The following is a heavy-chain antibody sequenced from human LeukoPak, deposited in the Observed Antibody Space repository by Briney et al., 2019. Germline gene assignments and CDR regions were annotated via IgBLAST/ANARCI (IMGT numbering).Heavy chain of an antibody. CDR3: ARDHQRMKVPGITMVRGVIGY. V-gene: IGHV1-2*02. CDR1: GYTFTGYY. CDR2: INPNSGGT. Sequence: ASVKVSCKASGYTFTGYYMHWVRQAPGRGLEWMGWINPNSGGTNYAQKFQGGVTMTRDTSISTAYMELSRLRSDDTAVYYCARDHQRMKVPGITMVRGVIGYWGQGTLVTVSS. J-gene: IGHJ4*02. D-gene: IGHD3-10*01.